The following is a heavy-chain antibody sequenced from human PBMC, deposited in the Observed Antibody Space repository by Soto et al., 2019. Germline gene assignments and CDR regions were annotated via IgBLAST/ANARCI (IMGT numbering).Heavy chain of an antibody. Sequence: SETLSLTCAVSGGSISSSNWWSWVRQPPGKGLEWIGEIYHSGSTNYNPSLKSRVTISVDKSKIQFSLKLSSVTAADTAVYYCARDWNHPLGYYYGMDVWGQGTTVTVSS. CDR2: IYHSGST. D-gene: IGHD1-1*01. V-gene: IGHV4-4*02. J-gene: IGHJ6*02. CDR1: GGSISSSNW. CDR3: ARDWNHPLGYYYGMDV.